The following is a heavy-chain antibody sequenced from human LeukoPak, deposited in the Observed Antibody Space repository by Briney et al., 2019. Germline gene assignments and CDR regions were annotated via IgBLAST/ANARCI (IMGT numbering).Heavy chain of an antibody. CDR1: GYTFTGYY. Sequence: ASVKVSCKASGYTFTGYYMHWVRQAPGQGLEWMGWINPNSGGTNYAQKFQGRVTMTRNTSISTAYMELSSLRSEDTAVYYCARVTRRGSMFDPWGQGTLVTVSS. CDR2: INPNSGGT. CDR3: ARVTRRGSMFDP. J-gene: IGHJ5*02. V-gene: IGHV1-2*02. D-gene: IGHD2-2*01.